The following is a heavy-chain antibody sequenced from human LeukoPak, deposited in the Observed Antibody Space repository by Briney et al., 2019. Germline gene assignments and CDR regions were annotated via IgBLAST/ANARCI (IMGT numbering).Heavy chain of an antibody. V-gene: IGHV3-7*01. J-gene: IGHJ6*03. D-gene: IGHD3-10*01. CDR2: IKQDGSEK. Sequence: GGSLRLSCAASGLTFSSYWMSWVRQAPGKGLEWVANIKQDGSEKYYVDSVKGRFTISRDNAKNSLYLQMNSLRAEDTAVYYCARGDYGSGSIYYYYYMDVWGKGTTVTVSS. CDR1: GLTFSSYW. CDR3: ARGDYGSGSIYYYYYMDV.